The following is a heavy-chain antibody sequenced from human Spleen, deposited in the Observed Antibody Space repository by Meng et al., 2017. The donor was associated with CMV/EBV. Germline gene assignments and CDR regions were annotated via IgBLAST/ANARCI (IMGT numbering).Heavy chain of an antibody. D-gene: IGHD5-24*01. J-gene: IGHJ6*03. CDR2: IKQDGSEK. Sequence: GESLKISCAASGFAFSSYEMNWVRQAPGKGLEWVANIKQDGSEKYYVDSVKGRFTISRDNAKNSLYLQMNSLRAEDTAVYYCARERGGDGYNYNYYAYYNLDVWGQGTTVTVSS. CDR1: GFAFSSYE. V-gene: IGHV3-7*01. CDR3: ARERGGDGYNYNYYAYYNLDV.